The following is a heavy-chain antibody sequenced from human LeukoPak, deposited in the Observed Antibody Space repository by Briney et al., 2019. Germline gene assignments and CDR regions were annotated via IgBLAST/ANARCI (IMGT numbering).Heavy chain of an antibody. Sequence: PSETLSLTCTVSGGSIRSSYYYWGWIRQPPGKGLEWIGSIYDSGSTYYNPSLKSRVTISVDTSKNQFSLKLSSVTAADTAVYYCARGAYSSSWYGYWGQGTLVTVSS. CDR1: GGSIRSSYYY. D-gene: IGHD6-13*01. CDR2: IYDSGST. V-gene: IGHV4-39*07. J-gene: IGHJ4*02. CDR3: ARGAYSSSWYGY.